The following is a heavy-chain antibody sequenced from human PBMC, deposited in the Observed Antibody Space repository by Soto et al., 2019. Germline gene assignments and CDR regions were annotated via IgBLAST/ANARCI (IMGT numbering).Heavy chain of an antibody. J-gene: IGHJ4*02. D-gene: IGHD6-19*01. CDR3: ARDLGIAVGTDGY. V-gene: IGHV4-4*02. Sequence: QVQLQESGPGLVKPSGTLSLTCAVSGGSISSSNWWSWVRQPPGKGLEWIGEIYHSRSTNYNPSLKCRVTIAVDKSKNQFSLKLSSVTAADTAVYYCARDLGIAVGTDGYWGQGTLVTVSS. CDR1: GGSISSSNW. CDR2: IYHSRST.